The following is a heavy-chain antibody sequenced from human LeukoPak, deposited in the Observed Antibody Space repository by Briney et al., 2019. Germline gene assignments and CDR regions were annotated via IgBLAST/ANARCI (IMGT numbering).Heavy chain of an antibody. CDR3: AREFAGDC. CDR1: GFTFSSYS. J-gene: IGHJ4*02. V-gene: IGHV3-21*01. Sequence: GGSLRLSCAASGFTFSSYSMNWVRQAPGKGLEWVSSISSSSSYIYYADSVKGRFTITRDNAKNALYLQMNSLRAEDTALYYCAREFAGDCWGQGTLVTVSS. D-gene: IGHD3-16*01. CDR2: ISSSSSYI.